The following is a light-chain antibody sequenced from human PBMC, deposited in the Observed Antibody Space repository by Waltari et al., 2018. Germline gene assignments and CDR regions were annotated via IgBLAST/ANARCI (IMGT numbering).Light chain of an antibody. CDR3: QPYYRSPLT. CDR2: WAS. V-gene: IGKV4-1*01. Sequence: DIVMTQSPDSLAVYLGERATINCKSSQSVLYSSNNKNYLAWYQQKPRQPPKLLIYWASTRESGVPDTFSGCASGSDFTLTISSLQAEDVAVYYRQPYYRSPLTFGAWTKVEIK. J-gene: IGKJ4*01. CDR1: QSVLYSSNNKNY.